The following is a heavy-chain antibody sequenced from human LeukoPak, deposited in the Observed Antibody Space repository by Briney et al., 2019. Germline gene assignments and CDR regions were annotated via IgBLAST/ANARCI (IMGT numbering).Heavy chain of an antibody. Sequence: GGSLRLSCAASGFTFSSYWMHWVRQAPGKRRVWVSRINSDGSSTTYADSVKGRFTISRDNAKNTLYLQMNSLRAEDTAVYYCARESGLLWFGDVWGQGTTVTVSS. J-gene: IGHJ6*02. D-gene: IGHD3-10*01. CDR2: INSDGSST. CDR3: ARESGLLWFGDV. CDR1: GFTFSSYW. V-gene: IGHV3-74*01.